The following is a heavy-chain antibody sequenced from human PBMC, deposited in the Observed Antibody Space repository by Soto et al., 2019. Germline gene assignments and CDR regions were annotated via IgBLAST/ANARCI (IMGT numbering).Heavy chain of an antibody. D-gene: IGHD3-22*01. CDR1: GFTFSNAW. V-gene: IGHV3-15*01. CDR2: IKSKTDGGTT. CDR3: TTPNYYDSSGYYY. J-gene: IGHJ4*02. Sequence: LSLTCAASGFTFSNAWMSWVRQAPGKGLEWVGRIKSKTDGGTTDYAAPVKGRFTISRDDSKNTLYLQMNSLKTEDTAVYYCTTPNYYDSSGYYYWGQGTLVTVSS.